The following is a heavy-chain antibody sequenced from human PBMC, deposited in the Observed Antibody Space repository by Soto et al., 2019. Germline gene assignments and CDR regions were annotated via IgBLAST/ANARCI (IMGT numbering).Heavy chain of an antibody. J-gene: IGHJ5*01. CDR3: ARDREDGSGTKYNWFDS. D-gene: IGHD3-10*01. CDR2: TIPIFDTP. Sequence: SVKVSCMASGGTFGNLGISWLRQAPGQGLEWMGGTIPIFDTPHYAEKFRDRLTVTADATSTAYMELTSLSSEDTATYYCARDREDGSGTKYNWFDSWGQGTLVTVSS. CDR1: GGTFGNLG. V-gene: IGHV1-69*13.